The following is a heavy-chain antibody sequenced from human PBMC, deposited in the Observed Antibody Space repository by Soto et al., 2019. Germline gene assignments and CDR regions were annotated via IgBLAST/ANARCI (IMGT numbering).Heavy chain of an antibody. CDR1: GYTFTSYG. D-gene: IGHD3-3*01. Sequence: GASVKVSCKASGYTFTSYGISWVRQAPGQGLEWMGWISAYNGNTNYAQKLQGRATMTTDTSTSIAYMELRSLRSDDTAVYHCAIIRDFWSGYYTGLYYYYYMDVWGKGTTVTVSS. CDR2: ISAYNGNT. V-gene: IGHV1-18*01. J-gene: IGHJ6*03. CDR3: AIIRDFWSGYYTGLYYYYYMDV.